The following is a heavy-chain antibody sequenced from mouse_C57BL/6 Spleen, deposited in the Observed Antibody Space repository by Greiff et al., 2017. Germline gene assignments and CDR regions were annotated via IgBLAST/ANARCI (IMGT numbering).Heavy chain of an antibody. D-gene: IGHD1-1*01. Sequence: QVQLKQSGPELVKPGASVKISCKASGYAFSSSWMNWVKQRPGKGLEWIGRIYPGDGDTNYNGKFKGKATLTADKSSSTAYMQLSSLTSEDSAVYFCARYTTVVGAMDYWGQGTSVTVSS. CDR2: IYPGDGDT. CDR1: GYAFSSSW. CDR3: ARYTTVVGAMDY. V-gene: IGHV1-82*01. J-gene: IGHJ4*01.